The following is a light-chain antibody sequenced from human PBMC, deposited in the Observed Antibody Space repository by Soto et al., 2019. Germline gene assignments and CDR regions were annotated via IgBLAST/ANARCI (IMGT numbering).Light chain of an antibody. CDR3: QQRFNWPPWT. CDR1: QGITRY. J-gene: IGKJ1*01. CDR2: DAS. Sequence: EIVLTQSPATLSLSPGERATLSCRASQGITRYLAWYQQKPGQAPRLLIYDASNRPPGIPARCSGSGAGTDFNLPISSLVPDDFVMYYCQQRFNWPPWTFGHGTKVEIK. V-gene: IGKV3D-11*01.